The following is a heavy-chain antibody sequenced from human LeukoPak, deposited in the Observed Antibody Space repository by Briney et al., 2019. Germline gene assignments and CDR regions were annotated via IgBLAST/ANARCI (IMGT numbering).Heavy chain of an antibody. J-gene: IGHJ6*02. D-gene: IGHD1-14*01. Sequence: QTGGSLRLSYAASGFTFRSYAQSWVREALGKGLEWVSAVSGSGGSTYYADSVKGRFTISRDNSKNTLYLQMNSLRAEDTAVYYCAKPPGITPSCCYYGMDVWGRGTLVTVSS. CDR3: AKPPGITPSCCYYGMDV. CDR2: VSGSGGST. V-gene: IGHV3-23*01. CDR1: GFTFRSYA.